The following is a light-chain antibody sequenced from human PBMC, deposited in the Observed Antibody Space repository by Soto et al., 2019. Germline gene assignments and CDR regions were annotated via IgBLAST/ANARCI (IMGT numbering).Light chain of an antibody. J-gene: IGLJ1*01. CDR3: SSYTGSTSYV. CDR1: SSDVGGYNY. CDR2: DVT. V-gene: IGLV2-14*01. Sequence: QSALTQSASVSGSPGQSITISCTGTSSDVGGYNYVCWYQQHPGKAPKLMIYDVTYRPSGVSNRFSGYKSGNTASLTISVLQAEDEADYYCSSYTGSTSYVFGPGTKVTVL.